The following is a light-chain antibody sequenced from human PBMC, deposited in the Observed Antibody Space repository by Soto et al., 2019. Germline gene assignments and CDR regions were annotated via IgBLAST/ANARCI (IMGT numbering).Light chain of an antibody. J-gene: IGKJ5*01. CDR2: DAS. Sequence: DIQMTQSPSTLSASVGERVEFSCRATQTISGWLAWYQQKPGRAPKLLIYDASNLEAGVPSRFRGSGSGTDFTFTISRLQPEDIATYYCQQYENLPTFGQGTRLEI. V-gene: IGKV1-33*01. CDR1: QTISGW. CDR3: QQYENLPT.